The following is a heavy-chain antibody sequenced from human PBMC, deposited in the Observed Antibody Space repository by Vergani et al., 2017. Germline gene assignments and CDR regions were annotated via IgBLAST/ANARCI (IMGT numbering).Heavy chain of an antibody. CDR3: AGLGPGDMAAHY. J-gene: IGHJ4*02. CDR2: IYYSGST. Sequence: QVQLQESGPGLVKPSETLSLTCTVSGGSISSYYWSWIRQPPGKGLEWIGFIYYSGSTNYNPSLKSRVTISVDTSKNQFSLTLNSVTAADTAVYYCAGLGPGDMAAHYWGQGTLVTVSS. D-gene: IGHD6-6*01. V-gene: IGHV4-59*01. CDR1: GGSISSYY.